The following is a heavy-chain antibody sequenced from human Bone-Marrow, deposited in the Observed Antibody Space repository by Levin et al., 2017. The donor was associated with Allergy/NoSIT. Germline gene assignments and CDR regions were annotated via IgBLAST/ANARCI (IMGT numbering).Heavy chain of an antibody. V-gene: IGHV4-30-4*01. J-gene: IGHJ6*02. CDR2: YYNNGDT. CDR1: GDSITNSAYH. CDR3: ARHGPFYYGMDV. Sequence: PSQTLSLTCTVSGDSITNSAYHWDWVRQSPGKGLEWIGYYYNNGDTDYNPSLKGRVTISVDTSRNQFSLRLNSVTVADTAVYYCARHGPFYYGMDVWSQGTTVTVSS. D-gene: IGHD4-17*01.